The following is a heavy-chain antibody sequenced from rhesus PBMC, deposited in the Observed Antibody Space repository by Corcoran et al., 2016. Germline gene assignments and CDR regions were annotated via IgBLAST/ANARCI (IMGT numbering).Heavy chain of an antibody. V-gene: IGHV4-169*01. CDR2: IYGSGSST. CDR1: GGSIRSSY. Sequence: QLQLQESGPGLVKPSETLSVTCAVSGGSIRSSYWSWIRQAPGKGLEWIGYIYGSGSSTNYNPSLKSRVTLSVDTSKNQLYLKLSSVTTADTAVYYCARAAGLDAFDVWGQGLRVTVSS. CDR3: ARAAGLDAFDV. J-gene: IGHJ3*01. D-gene: IGHD3-9*01.